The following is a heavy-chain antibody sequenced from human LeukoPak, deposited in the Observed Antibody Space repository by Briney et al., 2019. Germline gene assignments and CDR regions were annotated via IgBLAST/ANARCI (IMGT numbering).Heavy chain of an antibody. CDR3: TRDFFE. CDR2: IYHSGST. CDR1: GYSISSGYY. V-gene: IGHV4-38-2*02. J-gene: IGHJ4*02. Sequence: SETLSLTCTVSGYSISSGYYWGWIRQPPGKGLEWIGSIYHSGSTYYNPSLKSRVTISVDTSKNQFYLTLSSVTAADTAVYYCTRDFFEWGQGTLVTVSS.